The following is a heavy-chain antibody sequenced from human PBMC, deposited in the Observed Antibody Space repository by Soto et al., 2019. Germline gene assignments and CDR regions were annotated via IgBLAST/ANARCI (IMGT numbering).Heavy chain of an antibody. V-gene: IGHV4-59*08. Sequence: SETLSLTCTVSGLSISNYYWTWIQQPPGKGLEWIGYIYYSGSTNYNPSLKSRVTLSVDTSKNQLSLKLTSVTAADTAVYYCARHNGPLYVGYYYDMDVWGQGTTVT. D-gene: IGHD3-16*01. J-gene: IGHJ6*02. CDR2: IYYSGST. CDR3: ARHNGPLYVGYYYDMDV. CDR1: GLSISNYY.